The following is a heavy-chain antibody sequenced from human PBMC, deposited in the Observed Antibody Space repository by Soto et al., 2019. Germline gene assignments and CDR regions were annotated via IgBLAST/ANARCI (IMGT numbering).Heavy chain of an antibody. D-gene: IGHD5-18*01. CDR3: ARASGYSYGYDDFFDN. J-gene: IGHJ4*01. CDR1: GGSINGYY. CDR2: FHFSGST. Sequence: LSLTCTVSGGSINGYYWTWLRQSPTNGLEWIGYFHFSGSTKYNPSLESRLTISADTSKNQISLTLSSVTAADTAVYYCARASGYSYGYDDFFDNWGQGTLVTVSS. V-gene: IGHV4-59*01.